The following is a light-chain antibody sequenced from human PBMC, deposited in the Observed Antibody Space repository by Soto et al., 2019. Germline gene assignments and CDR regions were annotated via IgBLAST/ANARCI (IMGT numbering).Light chain of an antibody. J-gene: IGKJ1*01. Sequence: HQRPGHSPRRLVYKVSKRDSGVPDRFSGSGSGTDFTLQISWVEAEDVGSYNCIQGTLWTLGQGTKVEIK. CDR2: KVS. CDR3: IQGTLWT. V-gene: IGKV2-30*01.